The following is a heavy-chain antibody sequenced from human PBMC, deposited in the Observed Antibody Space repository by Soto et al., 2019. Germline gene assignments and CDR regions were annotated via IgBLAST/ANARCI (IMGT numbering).Heavy chain of an antibody. Sequence: QVPLVQSGAEVKKPGSSVTVSCKASGGTFSSYAIHWVRQAPGQGLEWMGGIIPMYGPAKYAQRFQGRVKITADESTNTVYMELTSLTSQDTAVYYCARVTYMVRGVIDNWFDPWGHGTLVTVSS. D-gene: IGHD3-10*01. CDR1: GGTFSSYA. V-gene: IGHV1-69*01. CDR3: ARVTYMVRGVIDNWFDP. CDR2: IIPMYGPA. J-gene: IGHJ5*02.